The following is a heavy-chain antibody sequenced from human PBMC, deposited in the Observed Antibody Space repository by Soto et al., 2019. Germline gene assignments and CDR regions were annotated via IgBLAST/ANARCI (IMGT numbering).Heavy chain of an antibody. J-gene: IGHJ4*02. Sequence: GGSLRLSCAASGFTFSSYSMNWVRQAPGKGLEWVSSISSSSSYIYYADSVKGRFTISRDNAKNSLYLQMNSLRAEDTAVYYCARDKYYDSSGYYMYYFDYWGQGTLVTVSS. V-gene: IGHV3-21*01. CDR1: GFTFSSYS. D-gene: IGHD3-22*01. CDR3: ARDKYYDSSGYYMYYFDY. CDR2: ISSSSSYI.